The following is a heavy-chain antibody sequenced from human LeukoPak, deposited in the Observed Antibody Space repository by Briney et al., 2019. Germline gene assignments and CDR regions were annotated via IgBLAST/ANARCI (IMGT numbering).Heavy chain of an antibody. V-gene: IGHV3-23*01. D-gene: IGHD6-19*01. CDR1: GFTFDDYA. CDR3: ARGQWLTN. J-gene: IGHJ4*02. CDR2: ISGSGGST. Sequence: GGSLRLSCAASGFTFDDYAMHWVRQAPGKGLEWVSAISGSGGSTYYADSVKGRFTISRDNSKNTLYLQMNSLRAEDTAVYYCARGQWLTNWGQGTLVTVSS.